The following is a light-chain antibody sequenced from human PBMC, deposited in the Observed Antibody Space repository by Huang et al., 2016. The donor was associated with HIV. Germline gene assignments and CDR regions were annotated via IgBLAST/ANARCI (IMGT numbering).Light chain of an antibody. CDR2: KTT. CDR3: QEYNTYWT. Sequence: DIQMTQSPSTRSASVGDRCTITCRASQSVIDWLAWYQQKPGKAPKILIYKTTLLETGVPSRFSGSGFGTEFTLAISILQPDDFATYYCQEYNTYWTFGQGTKVEVK. CDR1: QSVIDW. V-gene: IGKV1-5*03. J-gene: IGKJ1*01.